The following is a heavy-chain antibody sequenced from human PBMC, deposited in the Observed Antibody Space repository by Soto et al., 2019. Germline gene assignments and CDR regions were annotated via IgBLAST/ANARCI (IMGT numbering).Heavy chain of an antibody. D-gene: IGHD6-13*01. Sequence: GGSLRLSCAASGFTFSSYAMSWVRQAPGKGLEWVSAISGSGGSTYCADSVKGRFTISRDNSKNTLYLQMNSLRAEDTAVYYCAKDQGSSSWYYFDYWGQGTLVTVSS. V-gene: IGHV3-23*01. CDR3: AKDQGSSSWYYFDY. CDR1: GFTFSSYA. J-gene: IGHJ4*02. CDR2: ISGSGGST.